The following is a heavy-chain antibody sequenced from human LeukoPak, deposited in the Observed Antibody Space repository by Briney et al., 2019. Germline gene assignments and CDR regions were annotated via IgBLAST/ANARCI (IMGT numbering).Heavy chain of an antibody. CDR1: GGSISSSSYY. J-gene: IGHJ3*02. D-gene: IGHD6-6*01. CDR3: AREGSSSGEGAFDI. Sequence: SETLSLTCTVSGGSISSSSYYWGWIRQPPGKGLEWIGSIYYSGSTYYNPSLKSRVTISVDTSKNQFSLKLSSVTAADTAVYYCAREGSSSGEGAFDIWGQGTMVTVSS. CDR2: IYYSGST. V-gene: IGHV4-39*07.